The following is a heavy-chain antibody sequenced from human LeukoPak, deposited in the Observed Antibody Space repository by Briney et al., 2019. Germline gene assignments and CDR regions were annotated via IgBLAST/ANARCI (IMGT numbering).Heavy chain of an antibody. Sequence: GGSLRLSCAASGFTVSSNYMSWVRQAPGKGLEWVSVIYSGGSTYYADSVKGRFTISRDNAKNSLYLQMNSLRAEDTAVYYCARAYYDFWSGYPGYWGQGTLVTVSS. V-gene: IGHV3-53*01. J-gene: IGHJ4*02. CDR3: ARAYYDFWSGYPGY. CDR2: IYSGGST. D-gene: IGHD3-3*01. CDR1: GFTVSSNY.